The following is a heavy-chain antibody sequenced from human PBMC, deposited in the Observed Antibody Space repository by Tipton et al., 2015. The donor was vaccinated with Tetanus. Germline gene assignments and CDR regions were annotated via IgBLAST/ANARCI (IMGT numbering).Heavy chain of an antibody. CDR1: GGSIRGGTFY. D-gene: IGHD3-3*01. Sequence: TLSLTCTVSGGSIRGGTFYWGWIRQPPGKGLEWIGSIYESGDTYYIPSLKSRVTISGETSKNRFSLNLKSMAAADTGVYYCARHQSGSFTPFDYWGQGTRVTVSS. J-gene: IGHJ4*02. CDR3: ARHQSGSFTPFDY. CDR2: IYESGDT. V-gene: IGHV4-39*01.